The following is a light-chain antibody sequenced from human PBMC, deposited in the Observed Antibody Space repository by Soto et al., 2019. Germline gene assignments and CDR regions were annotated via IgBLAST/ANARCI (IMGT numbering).Light chain of an antibody. V-gene: IGKV1-39*01. CDR2: SAS. CDR1: HRISTY. Sequence: DIHMIQSPSSLSASVGDTVTITCRASHRISTYGNWYQQKAGKAPELLIYSASRVQSGVPSRFRGSGSGTDCTLTINGLQPEEFATYHCQQRYTAPTVGQAKKVEI. J-gene: IGKJ1*01. CDR3: QQRYTAPT.